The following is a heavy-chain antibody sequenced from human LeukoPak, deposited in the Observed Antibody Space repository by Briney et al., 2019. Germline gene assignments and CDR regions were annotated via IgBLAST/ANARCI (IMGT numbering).Heavy chain of an antibody. CDR1: RLTFSPCR. Sequence: SGGSVTLLCAAWRLTFSPCRVMWLRQAPGKGLEGVSYSGTSGTIIHYTDSVRGRFTVSRDKAKNSLFLQMNSMRDEDTAVDYCARTGAGSRPDALDIWGQGEMVTVSS. J-gene: IGHJ3*02. CDR2: SGTSGTII. CDR3: ARTGAGSRPDALDI. V-gene: IGHV3-48*02. D-gene: IGHD2-15*01.